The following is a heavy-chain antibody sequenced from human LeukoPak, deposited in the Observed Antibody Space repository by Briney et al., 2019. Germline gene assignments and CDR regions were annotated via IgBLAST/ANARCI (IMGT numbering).Heavy chain of an antibody. V-gene: IGHV3-15*01. Sequence: PGGSLRLSCAASGFTFSNAWMSWVRQAPGKGLEWVGRIKSKTDGGTTDYAAPVKGRFTISRDDSKNTLYLQMNSLKTEDTAVYYCTTEYRGGDCYFDYWGQGTLVTVSS. D-gene: IGHD2-21*02. CDR2: IKSKTDGGTT. CDR1: GFTFSNAW. J-gene: IGHJ4*02. CDR3: TTEYRGGDCYFDY.